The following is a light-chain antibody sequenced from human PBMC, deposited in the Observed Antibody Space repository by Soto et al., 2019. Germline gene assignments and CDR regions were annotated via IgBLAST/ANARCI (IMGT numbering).Light chain of an antibody. V-gene: IGKV1-5*01. CDR1: QSISRS. CDR3: QQYNGYSLT. CDR2: DAF. Sequence: DIQVTQSPSTLSASVGDRVSISCRAGQSISRSLAWYQQKPGKAPKLLIYDAFSLQSGVPSRFSGSGSGTEFTLTISSLQPDDFATYYCQQYNGYSLTFGGGTKVDIK. J-gene: IGKJ4*01.